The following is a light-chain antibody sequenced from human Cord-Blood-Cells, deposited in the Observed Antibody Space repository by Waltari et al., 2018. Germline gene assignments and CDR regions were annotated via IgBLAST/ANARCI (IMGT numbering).Light chain of an antibody. CDR2: AAS. CDR3: QQANSFPLT. CDR1: QGSSSW. J-gene: IGKJ4*01. V-gene: IGKV1-12*01. Sequence: DSQMPQSPSSVSASVGDGVTITCRASQGSSSWLAWYQQKPGKAPKLLIYAASSLQSGVPARFSGRGAETDFTLTISSLQPEDFATYYCQQANSFPLTFGGGTKVEIK.